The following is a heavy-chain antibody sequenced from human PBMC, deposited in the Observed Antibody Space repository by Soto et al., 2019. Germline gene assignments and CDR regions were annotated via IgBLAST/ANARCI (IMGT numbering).Heavy chain of an antibody. CDR3: AKAQGYSWGEAFDI. J-gene: IGHJ3*02. CDR1: GFTFSSYA. D-gene: IGHD2-15*01. Sequence: EVQLLESGGGLVQPGGSLRLSCAASGFTFSSYAMSWVRQAPGKGLEWVSAISGSGGSTYYADSVKGRFTISRDNSKNTLYLQKNSLRAEATDVYYCAKAQGYSWGEAFDIWGQGTMVTVSS. V-gene: IGHV3-23*01. CDR2: ISGSGGST.